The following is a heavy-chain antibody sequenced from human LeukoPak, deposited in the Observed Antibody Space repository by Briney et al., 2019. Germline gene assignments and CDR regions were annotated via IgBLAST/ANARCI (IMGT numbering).Heavy chain of an antibody. Sequence: SETLSLTCSVSGGSISSYSWSWIRQPAGKGLEWIGRVYSSGSTNYNPSLKSRVTMSVDTSKNQLSLKLNSVTAADTAVYYCAREIYHQLGLYYYYYMDVWGKGTTVTVSS. CDR1: GGSISSYS. J-gene: IGHJ6*03. CDR2: VYSSGST. D-gene: IGHD3-16*01. V-gene: IGHV4-4*07. CDR3: AREIYHQLGLYYYYYMDV.